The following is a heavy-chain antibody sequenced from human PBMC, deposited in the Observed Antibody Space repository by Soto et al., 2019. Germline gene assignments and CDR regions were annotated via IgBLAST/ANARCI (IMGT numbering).Heavy chain of an antibody. CDR2: ISYDGSTK. V-gene: IGHV3-30-3*01. D-gene: IGHD1-26*01. CDR3: ARGGSGSYLYYFDY. CDR1: GVSFNNYP. J-gene: IGHJ4*02. Sequence: QVQLVESGGGVVQPGRSLGLSCAASGVSFNNYPMHWVRQAPGKGLEWVAIISYDGSTKYYADSVKGRFTISRDSSENILYLQMNSLRSEDTAVYYCARGGSGSYLYYFDYWGQGTLVTVSS.